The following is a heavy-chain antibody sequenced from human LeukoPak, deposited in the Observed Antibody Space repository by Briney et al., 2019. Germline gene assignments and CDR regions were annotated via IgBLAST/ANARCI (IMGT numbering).Heavy chain of an antibody. CDR1: GGSISSGLYS. V-gene: IGHV4-30-2*01. CDR3: ARLQYCSGTRCYWFDP. CDR2: IYHTGST. J-gene: IGHJ5*02. D-gene: IGHD2-2*01. Sequence: ASQTLSLTCDVSGGSISSGLYSWSWIRQPLGKGLEWIGYIYHTGSTYYNPSLKSRVTISVDTSKNQFSLRLSSVTAADTAVYYCARLQYCSGTRCYWFDPWGQGTLVTVSS.